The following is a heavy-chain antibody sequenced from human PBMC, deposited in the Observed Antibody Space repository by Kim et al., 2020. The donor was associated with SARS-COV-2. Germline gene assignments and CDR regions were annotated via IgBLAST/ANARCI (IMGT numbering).Heavy chain of an antibody. J-gene: IGHJ6*02. Sequence: SETLSLTCTVSGGSISSGGYYWSWIRQHPGKGLEWIGYIYYSGSTYYNPSLKSRVTISVDTSKNQFSLKLSSVTAADTAVYYCARDRQQLALGYYYGMDVWGQGTTVTVSS. D-gene: IGHD6-13*01. CDR3: ARDRQQLALGYYYGMDV. CDR2: IYYSGST. CDR1: GGSISSGGYY. V-gene: IGHV4-31*03.